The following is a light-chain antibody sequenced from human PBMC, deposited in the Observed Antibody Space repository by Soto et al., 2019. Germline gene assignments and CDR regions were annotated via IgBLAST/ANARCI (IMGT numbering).Light chain of an antibody. Sequence: QSVLTQPASVSGSPGQSITISCTGTSSDVGGYNYVSWYQQHPGKAPKLMIYDVSNRPSGVSNRFSGSKSGNTASLTISGLQAEDEADYYCSSYTSSSNVYVFGNGTKVTVL. J-gene: IGLJ1*01. CDR2: DVS. V-gene: IGLV2-14*01. CDR1: SSDVGGYNY. CDR3: SSYTSSSNVYV.